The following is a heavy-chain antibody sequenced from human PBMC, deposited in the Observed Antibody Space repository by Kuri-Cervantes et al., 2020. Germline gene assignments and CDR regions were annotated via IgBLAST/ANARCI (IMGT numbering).Heavy chain of an antibody. Sequence: GGSLRLSCAASGFTFSSYAMHWVRQAPGKGLEWVAVISYDGSNKYYADSVKGRFTISRDNSKNTLYLQMNSLRAEDTAVYYCARGGSTVTTEGVDFFYWGQGTLVTVSS. V-gene: IGHV3-30-3*01. J-gene: IGHJ4*02. CDR1: GFTFSSYA. D-gene: IGHD4-17*01. CDR2: ISYDGSNK. CDR3: ARGGSTVTTEGVDFFY.